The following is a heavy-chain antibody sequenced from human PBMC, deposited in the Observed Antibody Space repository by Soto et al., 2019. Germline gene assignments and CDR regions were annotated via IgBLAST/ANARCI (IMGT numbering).Heavy chain of an antibody. D-gene: IGHD6-19*01. V-gene: IGHV3-30*18. CDR2: ISYDGSNK. Sequence: QVQLVESGGGVVQPGRSLRLSCAASGFTFSRYGMHWVRQAPGKGLEWVAVISYDGSNKYYADSVKGRFTISRDNSKNTLYLQMNSLRAEDTAVYYCAKDSYSSGWTPVQYYYYYYGMDVWGQGTTVTVSS. J-gene: IGHJ6*02. CDR3: AKDSYSSGWTPVQYYYYYYGMDV. CDR1: GFTFSRYG.